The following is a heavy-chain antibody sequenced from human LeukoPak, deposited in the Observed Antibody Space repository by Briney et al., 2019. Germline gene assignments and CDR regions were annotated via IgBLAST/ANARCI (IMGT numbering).Heavy chain of an antibody. CDR1: GFTFSSYS. CDR2: ISSSSTYI. D-gene: IGHD6-6*01. Sequence: GGSLRLSCAASGFTFSSYSMNWVRQAPGKGLEWVSSISSSSTYIYFADSVKGRFTISRDNAKNSLYLQMNSLRAEDTAVYYCATQNGRIAARRLPDYWGQGTLVTVSS. J-gene: IGHJ4*02. CDR3: ATQNGRIAARRLPDY. V-gene: IGHV3-21*01.